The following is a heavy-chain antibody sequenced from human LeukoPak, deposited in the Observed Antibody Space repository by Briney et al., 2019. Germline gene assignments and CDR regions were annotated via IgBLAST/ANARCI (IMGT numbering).Heavy chain of an antibody. V-gene: IGHV3-30*18. Sequence: GMSLRLSCAASGFGLNIFGMHWLRQAPGKGLEWVAVISHDGRNLYYGDSGKVRSTITKYNSKTTLYLKMNSLGVEDAALYYCTKKRAGCTSAPLDYWGQGTMVTVSS. CDR2: ISHDGRNL. J-gene: IGHJ4*02. CDR1: GFGLNIFG. CDR3: TKKRAGCTSAPLDY.